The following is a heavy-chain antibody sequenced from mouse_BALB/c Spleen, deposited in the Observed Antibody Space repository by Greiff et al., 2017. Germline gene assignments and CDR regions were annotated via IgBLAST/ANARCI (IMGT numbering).Heavy chain of an antibody. D-gene: IGHD2-3*01. Sequence: EVQLQESGPELVKPGASVKMSCKASGYTFTSYVMHWVKQKPGQGLEWIGYINPYNDGTKYNEKFKGKATLTSDKSSSTAYMELSSLTSEDSAVYYCARGGYYPYYAMDYWGQGTSVTVSS. CDR3: ARGGYYPYYAMDY. CDR2: INPYNDGT. CDR1: GYTFTSYV. J-gene: IGHJ4*01. V-gene: IGHV1-14*01.